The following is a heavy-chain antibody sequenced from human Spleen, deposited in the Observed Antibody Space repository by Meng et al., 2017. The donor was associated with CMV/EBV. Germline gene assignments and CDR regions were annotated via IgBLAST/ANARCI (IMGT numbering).Heavy chain of an antibody. Sequence: SETLSLTCTVSGGSISSSSYYWGWIRQPPGKGLEWIGEINHSGSTNYNPSLKSRVTISVDTSKNQFSLKLSSVTAADTAVYYCARGVAAGGFDYWGQGTLVTVSS. D-gene: IGHD6-13*01. J-gene: IGHJ4*02. CDR3: ARGVAAGGFDY. CDR1: GGSISSSSYY. CDR2: INHSGST. V-gene: IGHV4-39*07.